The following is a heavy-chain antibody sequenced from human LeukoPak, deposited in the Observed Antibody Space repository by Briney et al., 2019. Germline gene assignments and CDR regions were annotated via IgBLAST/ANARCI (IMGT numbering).Heavy chain of an antibody. V-gene: IGHV3-74*01. D-gene: IGHD4-23*01. CDR2: INTDGRRT. CDR1: GFTFSSYW. CDR3: YGGNAED. Sequence: GGSLRLCCAVSGFTFSSYWMHWVRQAPGKGLVWVSGINTDGRRTFYADSVRGRFTISRDNAKNTLYLQMNSLRAEDTAVYYCYGGNAEDWGQGTLVTVSS. J-gene: IGHJ1*01.